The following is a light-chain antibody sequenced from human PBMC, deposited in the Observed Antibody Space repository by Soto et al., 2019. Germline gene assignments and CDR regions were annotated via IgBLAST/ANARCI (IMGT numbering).Light chain of an antibody. J-gene: IGKJ3*01. Sequence: DIQMTQSPSSLSASVGDRVTITCRASQNIKVYLNWYQQKTGEAPKLLIYAASSLQSGVPLRFSGSGSGTDFTLTISSLQPEDFATYYCQQSYSAPPFTFGPGTKVDIK. CDR1: QNIKVY. CDR2: AAS. V-gene: IGKV1-39*01. CDR3: QQSYSAPPFT.